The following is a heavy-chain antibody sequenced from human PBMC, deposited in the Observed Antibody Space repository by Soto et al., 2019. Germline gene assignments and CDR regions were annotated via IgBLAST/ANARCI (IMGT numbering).Heavy chain of an antibody. CDR1: GFIYSDYY. D-gene: IGHD3-16*01. Sequence: QVQLVESGGGLVKPGGSLRLSCAASGFIYSDYYMSWIRQAPGKGLEWLSHISGSGVTLYYADSVKGRFTISRDNAKNSLYRQMNSLRVDDTAVYYCATGGDYATAYFESWGQGTLVSVSS. V-gene: IGHV3-11*01. CDR2: ISGSGVTL. CDR3: ATGGDYATAYFES. J-gene: IGHJ4*02.